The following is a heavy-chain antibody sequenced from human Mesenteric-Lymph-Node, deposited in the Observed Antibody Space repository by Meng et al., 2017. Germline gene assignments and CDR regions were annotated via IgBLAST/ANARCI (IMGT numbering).Heavy chain of an antibody. J-gene: IGHJ5*02. D-gene: IGHD2-2*01. CDR2: VYSSRST. V-gene: IGHV4-31*03. Sequence: TSTVIGRSISRGRKYSRWTRQHPGKGMEWSEYVYSSRSTYSSPPLKRRVTISAGTSNYQFSMKLSSMTAPDTATYHCARHSYHSCFDPWGQGTLVTVSS. CDR1: GRSISRGRKY. CDR3: ARHSYHSCFDP.